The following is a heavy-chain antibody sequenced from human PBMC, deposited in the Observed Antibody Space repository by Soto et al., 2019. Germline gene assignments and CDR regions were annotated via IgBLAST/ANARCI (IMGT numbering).Heavy chain of an antibody. CDR3: AREALSRITKYYFDY. Sequence: PGGSLRLSCAASGFTFSSYAMHWVRQAPGKGLEWVAVISYDGSNKYYADSVKGRFTISRDNSKNTLYLQMNSLRAEDTAVYYCAREALSRITKYYFDYWGQGTLVTVSS. CDR1: GFTFSSYA. V-gene: IGHV3-30-3*01. CDR2: ISYDGSNK. D-gene: IGHD3-10*01. J-gene: IGHJ4*02.